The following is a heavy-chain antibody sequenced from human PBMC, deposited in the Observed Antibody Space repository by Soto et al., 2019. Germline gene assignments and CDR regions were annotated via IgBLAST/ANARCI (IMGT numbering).Heavy chain of an antibody. CDR2: ISSSSSYI. V-gene: IGHV3-21*01. J-gene: IGHJ4*02. CDR1: GFDFSDYT. CDR3: ARESARGYFSDY. D-gene: IGHD3-22*01. Sequence: GGSLRLSCAASGFDFSDYTMNWVRQAPGKGLEWVSCISSSSSYISYAESVRGRFSISRDNAKNSLYLQMHSLRAEDTGVYYCARESARGYFSDYWGQGILVTVS.